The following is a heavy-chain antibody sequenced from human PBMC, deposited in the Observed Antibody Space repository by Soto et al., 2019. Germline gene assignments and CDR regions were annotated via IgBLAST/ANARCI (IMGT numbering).Heavy chain of an antibody. V-gene: IGHV1-2*04. D-gene: IGHD5-18*01. CDR1: GYTFTGYY. J-gene: IGHJ6*02. CDR2: INPNSGGT. CDR3: ARDLVDTSLQYYYYYYGMDV. Sequence: ASVKVSCKASGYTFTGYYMHWVRQAPGQGLEWMGWINPNSGGTNYAQKFQGWVTMTRDTSIRTAYMELSRLRSDDTAVYYCARDLVDTSLQYYYYYYGMDVWGQGTTVTVSS.